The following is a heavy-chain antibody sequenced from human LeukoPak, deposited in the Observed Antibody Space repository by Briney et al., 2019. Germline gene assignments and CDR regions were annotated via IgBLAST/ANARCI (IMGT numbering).Heavy chain of an antibody. V-gene: IGHV3-74*01. Sequence: GGSLRLSCAASGFTFSNYWMHWVRQAPGKGLVWVSRIYNDGSSTSYADSVKGRFTISRDNSKNTLYLQMNSLTVEDTALYYCARGSGDYYTNYFFYWGQGTLVTVSS. D-gene: IGHD4-11*01. CDR3: ARGSGDYYTNYFFY. CDR2: IYNDGSST. CDR1: GFTFSNYW. J-gene: IGHJ4*02.